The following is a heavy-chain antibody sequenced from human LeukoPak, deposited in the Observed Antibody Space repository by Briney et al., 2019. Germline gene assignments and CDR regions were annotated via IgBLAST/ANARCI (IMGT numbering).Heavy chain of an antibody. V-gene: IGHV1-18*01. J-gene: IGHJ4*02. CDR2: ISAYNGNT. CDR1: GYTFTSYG. D-gene: IGHD6-13*01. Sequence: ASVKVSCKASGYTFTSYGISWVRQAPGQGLEWMGWISAYNGNTNYAQKLQGRVTITTDTSTSTAYMELRNLRSDDTAVYYCARPPRYSSSWSYFDYWGQGTLVTVSS. CDR3: ARPPRYSSSWSYFDY.